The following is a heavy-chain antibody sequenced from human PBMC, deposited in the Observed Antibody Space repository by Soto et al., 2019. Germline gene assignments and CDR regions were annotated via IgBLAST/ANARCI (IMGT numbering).Heavy chain of an antibody. D-gene: IGHD1-26*01. Sequence: QVQLVQSGPEVKKPGASVKVSRKASGYTFKSNGISWVRQAPGQGLEWLGWISPHNDHTSYAQKFQGRVTMTTDTSTSTAYMELRSLGSDDTAVYYCARDKGILYGAGRMDYWGQGTLVTVSS. CDR2: ISPHNDHT. V-gene: IGHV1-18*01. CDR3: ARDKGILYGAGRMDY. J-gene: IGHJ4*02. CDR1: GYTFKSNG.